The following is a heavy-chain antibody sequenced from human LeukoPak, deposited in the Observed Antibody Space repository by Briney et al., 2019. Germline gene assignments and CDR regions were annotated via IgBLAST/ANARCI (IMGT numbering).Heavy chain of an antibody. J-gene: IGHJ4*02. CDR3: ATLDSYYDNSGRPLIPD. CDR2: FNREDDEP. Sequence: ASVKVSCNISGYTLTDFSVHWVRQAPGKGLEWMGGFNREDDEPIYAPHFRGRVTVPEDTSTDTAYMELSSLRSEDTAVYYCATLDSYYDNSGRPLIPDWGQGILVTVSS. V-gene: IGHV1-24*01. D-gene: IGHD3-22*01. CDR1: GYTLTDFS.